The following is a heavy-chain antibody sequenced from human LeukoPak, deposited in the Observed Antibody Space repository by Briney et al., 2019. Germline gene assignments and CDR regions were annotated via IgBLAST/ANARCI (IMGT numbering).Heavy chain of an antibody. CDR1: GFTFRSYW. V-gene: IGHV3-7*01. D-gene: IGHD6-13*01. Sequence: GGSLRLSCAASGFTFRSYWMSWVRQAPGKGLEWVANIKQDGSEKYYVDSVKGRFTISRDNAKNSLYLQMNSLRDEDTAVYYCARDGHAAGTSALDYWGQGTLVTVSS. CDR2: IKQDGSEK. CDR3: ARDGHAAGTSALDY. J-gene: IGHJ4*02.